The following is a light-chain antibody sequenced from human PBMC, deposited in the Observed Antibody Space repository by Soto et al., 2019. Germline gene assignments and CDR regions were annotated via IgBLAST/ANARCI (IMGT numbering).Light chain of an antibody. J-gene: IGKJ2*01. Sequence: DIQMTQSPSSLSASVGDRVTIPCRASESISRNLNWYQQKAGKAPKLLIYAASTLQSGVPSRFSGSGSGTDFTLTISSLQPEDCATYYCQQYNSYPYTFGQGTKLEIK. V-gene: IGKV1-39*01. CDR1: ESISRN. CDR2: AAS. CDR3: QQYNSYPYT.